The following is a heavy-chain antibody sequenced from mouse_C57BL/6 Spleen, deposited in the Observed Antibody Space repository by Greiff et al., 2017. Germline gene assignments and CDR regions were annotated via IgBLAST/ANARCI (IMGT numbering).Heavy chain of an antibody. CDR3: ARHPYSNYGAYAMDY. J-gene: IGHJ4*01. V-gene: IGHV5-6*01. CDR1: GFTFSSYG. CDR2: ISSGGSYT. Sequence: EVQGVESGGDLVKPGGSLKLSCAASGFTFSSYGMSWVRQTPDKRLEWVATISSGGSYTYYPDSVKGRFTISRDNAKNTLYLQMSSLKSEDTAMYYCARHPYSNYGAYAMDYWGQGASVTVSS. D-gene: IGHD2-5*01.